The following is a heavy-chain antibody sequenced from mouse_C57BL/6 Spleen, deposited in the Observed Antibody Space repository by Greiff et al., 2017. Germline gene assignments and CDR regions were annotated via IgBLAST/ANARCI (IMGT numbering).Heavy chain of an antibody. V-gene: IGHV1-62-2*01. CDR2: FYPGSGSI. D-gene: IGHD1-1*01. J-gene: IGHJ2*01. CDR3: ARHEEDYYGSSFFDY. CDR1: GYTFTEYT. Sequence: QVHVKQSGAELVKPGASVKLSCKASGYTFTEYTINWVKQRSGQGLEWIGWFYPGSGSIKYNEKFKDKATLTADKSSSTVYMELSRLTSEDSAVYFCARHEEDYYGSSFFDYWGQGTTLTVSS.